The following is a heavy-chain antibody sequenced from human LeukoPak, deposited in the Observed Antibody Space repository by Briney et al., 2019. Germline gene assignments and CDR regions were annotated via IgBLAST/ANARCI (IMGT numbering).Heavy chain of an antibody. CDR2: ISSSSSYI. Sequence: GGSLRLSCAASGFTFSSYAMSWVRQAPGKGLEWVSSISSSSSYIYYADSVKGRFTISRDNAKNSLYPQMNSLRAEDTAVYYCARYYYDSSGYYFGERYYMDVWGKGTTVTVSS. D-gene: IGHD3-22*01. J-gene: IGHJ6*03. CDR3: ARYYYDSSGYYFGERYYMDV. CDR1: GFTFSSYA. V-gene: IGHV3-21*01.